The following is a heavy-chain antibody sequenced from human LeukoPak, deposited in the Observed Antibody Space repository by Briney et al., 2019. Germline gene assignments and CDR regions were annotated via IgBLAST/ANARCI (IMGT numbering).Heavy chain of an antibody. D-gene: IGHD3-22*01. Sequence: GGSLRLSCAASGFTFSSYWMSWVRQAPGKGLGWVANIKQDGSEKYYVDSVKGRFTISRDNAKNSLYLQMSSLRAEDTAVYYCARELRYYYDSSGYYPGYWGQGTLVTVSS. CDR2: IKQDGSEK. J-gene: IGHJ4*02. V-gene: IGHV3-7*01. CDR1: GFTFSSYW. CDR3: ARELRYYYDSSGYYPGY.